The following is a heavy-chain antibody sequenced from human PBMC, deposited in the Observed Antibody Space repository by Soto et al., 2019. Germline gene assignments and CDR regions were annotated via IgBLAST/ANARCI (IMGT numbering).Heavy chain of an antibody. Sequence: GASVKVSCKTSGYTFTRNGISWVRQAPGQGFEWMGWISPNSGNTKYAQKLQGRVIMTTDTSTSTAYMELRSLRSDDTAVYYCVKDRDSNSWPSRDVWGPGTTVTVSS. V-gene: IGHV1-18*01. J-gene: IGHJ6*02. CDR1: GYTFTRNG. D-gene: IGHD3-22*01. CDR2: ISPNSGNT. CDR3: VKDRDSNSWPSRDV.